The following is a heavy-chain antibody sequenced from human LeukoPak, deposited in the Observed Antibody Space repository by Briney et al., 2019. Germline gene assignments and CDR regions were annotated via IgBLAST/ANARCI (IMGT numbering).Heavy chain of an antibody. CDR1: GYTFTSYG. D-gene: IGHD3-10*01. CDR2: INPANGGT. J-gene: IGHJ3*02. Sequence: ASVKVSCKASGYTFTSYGISWVRQAPGQGLEWMGWINPANGGTVYAQTFQGRVTLTRDTSIGTGYMELNRLTSDDTAVYYCVRLATMGDAFDIWGQGTMVTVSS. CDR3: VRLATMGDAFDI. V-gene: IGHV1-2*02.